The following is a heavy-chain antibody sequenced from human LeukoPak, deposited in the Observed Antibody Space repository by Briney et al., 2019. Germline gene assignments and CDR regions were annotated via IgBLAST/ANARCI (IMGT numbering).Heavy chain of an antibody. D-gene: IGHD3-10*01. CDR3: IRVRHGDYFAF. CDR2: VRSKANGSTT. Sequence: GGSLRLSCAASGFSFSDHYMDWVRQAPGKGLEWVCRVRSKANGSTTDYGTSVNGRFTISRDDSKNTLYLQMNSLTSEDTAVYYCIRVRHGDYFAFWGRGTLVSVSS. V-gene: IGHV3-72*01. CDR1: GFSFSDHY. J-gene: IGHJ4*02.